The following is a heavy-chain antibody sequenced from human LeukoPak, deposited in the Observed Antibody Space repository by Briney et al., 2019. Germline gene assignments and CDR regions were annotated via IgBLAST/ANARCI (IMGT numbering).Heavy chain of an antibody. V-gene: IGHV4-34*01. CDR1: GGSFSGYY. CDR2: INHSGST. D-gene: IGHD2-21*01. Sequence: SETLSLTCAVYGGSFSGYYWSWIRQPPGQGLEWIGEINHSGSTNYNPSLESRVTISVDTSKNQFSLKLSSVTAADTAVYYCARFVARNWFDPWGQGTLVTVSS. J-gene: IGHJ5*02. CDR3: ARFVARNWFDP.